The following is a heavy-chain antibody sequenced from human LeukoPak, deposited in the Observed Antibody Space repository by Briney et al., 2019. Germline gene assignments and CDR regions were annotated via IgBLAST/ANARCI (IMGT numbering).Heavy chain of an antibody. Sequence: SETLSLTCAVYGGSFSGYYWSWIRQPPGKGLEWIGEINHSGSANYNPSLKSRVTISVDTSKNQFSLKLSSVTAADTAVCYCARVARGWLQFERYYYYYMDVWGKGTTVTVSS. D-gene: IGHD5-24*01. CDR3: ARVARGWLQFERYYYYYMDV. V-gene: IGHV4-34*01. J-gene: IGHJ6*03. CDR1: GGSFSGYY. CDR2: INHSGSA.